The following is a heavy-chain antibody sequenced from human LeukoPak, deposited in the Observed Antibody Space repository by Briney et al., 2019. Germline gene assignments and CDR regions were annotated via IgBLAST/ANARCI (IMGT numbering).Heavy chain of an antibody. D-gene: IGHD2-8*01. Sequence: GSLRLSCAASGFTFSSYGMHWVRQAPGQGLEWMGWINPNTGGTNYAQKFQGRVTMTRDTSISTAYMELSRLGSDDTAVYYCARGSNRDYWGQGTLVTVSS. J-gene: IGHJ4*02. CDR3: ARGSNRDY. CDR1: GFTFSSYG. CDR2: INPNTGGT. V-gene: IGHV1-2*02.